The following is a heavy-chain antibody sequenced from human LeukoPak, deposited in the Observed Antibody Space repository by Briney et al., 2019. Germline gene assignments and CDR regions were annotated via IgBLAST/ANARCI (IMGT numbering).Heavy chain of an antibody. CDR2: IYYSGST. Sequence: PSETLSLTCTVSGGSISSYYWSWIRQPPGKGLEWIGYIYYSGSTNYNPSLKSRVTISVDTSKNQFSLRLSSVTAADTAVYYCARALFGDYAFDYWGQGTLVTVSS. CDR1: GGSISSYY. J-gene: IGHJ4*02. D-gene: IGHD4-17*01. CDR3: ARALFGDYAFDY. V-gene: IGHV4-59*01.